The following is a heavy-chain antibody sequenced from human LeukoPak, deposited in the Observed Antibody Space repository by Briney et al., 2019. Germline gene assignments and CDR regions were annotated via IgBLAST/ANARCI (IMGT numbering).Heavy chain of an antibody. CDR2: ISGSGGST. Sequence: PGASLRLSCAASGFTFSSYAMSWVRQAPGKGLEWVSAISGSGGSTYYADSVKGRFTISRDNSKNTLYLQMNSLRAEDTAVYYYAKSNYYDSSGYYDYWGQGTLVTVSS. D-gene: IGHD3-22*01. V-gene: IGHV3-23*01. J-gene: IGHJ4*02. CDR1: GFTFSSYA. CDR3: AKSNYYDSSGYYDY.